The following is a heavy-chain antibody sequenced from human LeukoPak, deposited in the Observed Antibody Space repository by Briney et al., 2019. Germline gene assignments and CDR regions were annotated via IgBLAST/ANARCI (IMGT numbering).Heavy chain of an antibody. CDR2: INHSGST. CDR1: GGSFSGYY. V-gene: IGHV4-34*01. CDR3: ARGRGLLWFGGSRNFDY. D-gene: IGHD3-10*01. J-gene: IGHJ4*02. Sequence: SETLSLTCAVYGGSFSGYYWSWIRQPPGKGLEWIGEINHSGSTNYNPSLKSRVTISVDTSKNQFSLKLSSVTAADTAVYYCARGRGLLWFGGSRNFDYWGQGTLVTVSS.